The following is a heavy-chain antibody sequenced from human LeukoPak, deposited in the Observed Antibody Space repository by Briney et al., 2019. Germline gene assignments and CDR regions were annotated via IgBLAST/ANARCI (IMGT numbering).Heavy chain of an antibody. J-gene: IGHJ5*02. CDR3: ARKATKRGWFDP. CDR2: TYYSGST. D-gene: IGHD5-12*01. CDR1: GGSISSYY. V-gene: IGHV4-59*01. Sequence: SETLSLTCTVSGGSISSYYWSWIRQPPGKGLEWIGYTYYSGSTNYNPSLKSRVTISVDTSKNQFSLKLSSVTAADTAVYYCARKATKRGWFDPWGQGTLVTVSS.